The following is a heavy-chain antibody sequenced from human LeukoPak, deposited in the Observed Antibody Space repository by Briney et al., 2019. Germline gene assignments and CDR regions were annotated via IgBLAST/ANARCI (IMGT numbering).Heavy chain of an antibody. V-gene: IGHV1-69*05. D-gene: IGHD6-13*01. CDR3: ARGAEAYSSSWLTIDY. J-gene: IGHJ4*02. CDR2: IIPIFGTA. CDR1: GGTFSSYA. Sequence: SVKVSCKASGGTFSSYAISWVRQARGQGLEWMGGIIPIFGTANYAQKFQGRVTITTDESTSTAYMELSSLRSEDTAVYYCARGAEAYSSSWLTIDYWGQGTLVTVSS.